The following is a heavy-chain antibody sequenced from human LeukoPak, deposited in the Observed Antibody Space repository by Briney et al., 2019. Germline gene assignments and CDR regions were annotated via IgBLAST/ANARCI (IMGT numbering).Heavy chain of an antibody. J-gene: IGHJ6*03. CDR2: IYPSDSDT. CDR1: GYSFTSYW. D-gene: IGHD6-6*01. V-gene: IGHV5-51*01. CDR3: ARQFGTSSSLGSRYYMDV. Sequence: GESLKISCEASGYSFTSYWIAWVRQMPEKGLEWMGIIYPSDSDTRCSPSFQGQVTISADKSISTAYMQWSSLKASDTAIYYCARQFGTSSSLGSRYYMDVWGKGTTVTVSS.